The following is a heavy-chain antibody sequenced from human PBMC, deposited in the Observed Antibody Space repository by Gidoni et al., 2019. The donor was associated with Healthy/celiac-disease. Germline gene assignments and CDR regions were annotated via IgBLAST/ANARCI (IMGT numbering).Heavy chain of an antibody. D-gene: IGHD3-10*01. J-gene: IGHJ4*02. CDR1: GFPVSSDA. Sequence: VQLLESGGGLVQPGGPLILYGAAPGFPVSSDAMSWVRQAPGKGLEWVAAMSCSGGSTYFADPVNGRCTISRDNSKNTLYLQMNSLRAEDTAVYYCAKGVRGVRLFEYWGQGTLVTVSS. V-gene: IGHV3-23*01. CDR2: MSCSGGST. CDR3: AKGVRGVRLFEY.